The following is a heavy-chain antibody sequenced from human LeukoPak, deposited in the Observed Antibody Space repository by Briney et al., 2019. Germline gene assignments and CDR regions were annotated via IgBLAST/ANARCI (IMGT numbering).Heavy chain of an antibody. Sequence: GGSLRLSCAASGFTFSSYGMHWVRQAPGKGLEWVAVISYDGSNKYYADSVKGRFTISRDNSKNTLYLQMNSLRAEDTAVYYCAKGGRTSSRRITLDYWGQGTLVNVSS. CDR2: ISYDGSNK. V-gene: IGHV3-30*18. CDR1: GFTFSSYG. CDR3: AKGGRTSSRRITLDY. J-gene: IGHJ4*02. D-gene: IGHD2-2*01.